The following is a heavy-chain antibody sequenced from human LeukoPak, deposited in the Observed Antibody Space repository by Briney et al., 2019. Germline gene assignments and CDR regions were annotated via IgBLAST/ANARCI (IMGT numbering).Heavy chain of an antibody. V-gene: IGHV4-59*08. D-gene: IGHD3-22*01. CDR2: IYYSGST. Sequence: PSETLSLTCTVSGGSISSYYWSWIRQPPGKGLEWIGYIYYSGSTNYNPSLKSRVTISVDTSKNQFSLKLSSVTAADTAVYYCARSERGSITMIIWGQGTLVTVSS. CDR3: ARSERGSITMII. CDR1: GGSISSYY. J-gene: IGHJ4*02.